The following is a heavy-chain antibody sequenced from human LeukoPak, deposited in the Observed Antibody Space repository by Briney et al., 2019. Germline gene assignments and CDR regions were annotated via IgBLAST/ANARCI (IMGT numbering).Heavy chain of an antibody. CDR1: GFTFSSYW. CDR2: IKEDGSDK. J-gene: IGHJ4*02. CDR3: VRQGFDH. Sequence: GGSLRLSCAASGFTFSSYWMSWVRQAPGKGLEWLANIKEDGSDKYYVDSGKGRFTISRDNAKNLLWLQMSSLRVEDTAIYYCVRQGFDHWGQGTLVTVSS. V-gene: IGHV3-7*01.